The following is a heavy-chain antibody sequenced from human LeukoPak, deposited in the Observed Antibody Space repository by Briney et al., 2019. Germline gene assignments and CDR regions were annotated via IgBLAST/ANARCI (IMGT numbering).Heavy chain of an antibody. CDR1: GFTFSSYS. D-gene: IGHD3-22*01. V-gene: IGHV3-21*01. CDR2: ISSSSYI. J-gene: IGHJ4*02. Sequence: GGSLRLSCAASGFTFSSYSMNWVCQAPGKGLEWVSSISSSSYIYYADSVKGRFTISRDNAKNSLYLQMNSLRAEDTAVYYCARSPYYYDSSGYYVDWGQGTLVTVSS. CDR3: ARSPYYYDSSGYYVD.